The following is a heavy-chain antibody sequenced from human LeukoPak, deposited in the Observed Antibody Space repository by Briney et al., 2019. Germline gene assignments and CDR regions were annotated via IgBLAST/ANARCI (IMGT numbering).Heavy chain of an antibody. V-gene: IGHV6-1*01. CDR1: GDSVSSKNGA. CDR2: TYYRSKWYN. CDR3: ARDFGTTGWHTFDY. J-gene: IGHJ4*02. Sequence: SQTLSLTCVVSGDSVSSKNGAWNWIRQSPSRGLEWLGRTYYRSKWYNDYAESVEGRMTISQDTSKNQYSLHLNSVTPDDTAVYYCARDFGTTGWHTFDYWGQGTLVTVSS. D-gene: IGHD6-19*01.